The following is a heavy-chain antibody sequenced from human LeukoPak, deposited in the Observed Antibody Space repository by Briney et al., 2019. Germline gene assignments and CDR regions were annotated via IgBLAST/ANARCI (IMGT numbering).Heavy chain of an antibody. CDR3: TRKLEISVWQNYIDS. V-gene: IGHV3-23*01. CDR2: ISNSGDDT. Sequence: GGSLRLSRVASAFPYSRNDTSGARQAPGKGLEWISTISNSGDDTHYADSVKGRFFISRDNSKNTVYLQMNRLRGDDTAVYYCTRKLEISVWQNYIDSWGRGTLVTVSS. J-gene: IGHJ4*02. CDR1: AFPYSRND. D-gene: IGHD6-19*01.